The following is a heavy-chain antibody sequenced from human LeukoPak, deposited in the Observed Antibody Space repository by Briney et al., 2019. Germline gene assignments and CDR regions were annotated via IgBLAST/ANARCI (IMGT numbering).Heavy chain of an antibody. CDR1: GFTVSSNF. CDR2: IYSGGST. D-gene: IGHD4-17*01. V-gene: IGHV3-53*01. CDR3: ARLDGPTVTSFDY. Sequence: GGSLRVSCAASGFTVSSNFMGWVRQAPGKGLEWVSVIYSGGSTYYADSVKGRFTISRDNSKNTLYLQMKSLAAEDTAVYYCARLDGPTVTSFDYWGQGTLVTVSS. J-gene: IGHJ4*02.